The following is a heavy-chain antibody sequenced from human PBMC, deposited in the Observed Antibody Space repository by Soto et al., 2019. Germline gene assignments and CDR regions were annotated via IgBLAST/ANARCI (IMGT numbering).Heavy chain of an antibody. D-gene: IGHD2-15*01. Sequence: EIQLVESGGGLVQPGGSLRLSCAASGFTVSSDYMSWVRQAPGKGLEWVSVIYSGGSTYYADSVKGRFTISRYNSKNTLYLQMNSLRAEDTAVYYCASRGYCIGGSCFAFHYYMDVWGKWTTVTVSS. CDR2: IYSGGST. CDR1: GFTVSSDY. J-gene: IGHJ6*03. CDR3: ASRGYCIGGSCFAFHYYMDV. V-gene: IGHV3-66*01.